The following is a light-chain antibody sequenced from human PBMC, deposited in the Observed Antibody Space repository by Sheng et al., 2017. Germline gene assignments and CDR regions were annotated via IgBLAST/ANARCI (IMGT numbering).Light chain of an antibody. CDR3: QHLNSYPA. V-gene: IGKV1-9*01. J-gene: IGKJ5*01. CDR1: QGISRY. CDR2: AAS. Sequence: DIQLTQSPSFLSASVGDRVTITCRASQGISRYLAWYQQKPGQAPKLLIYAASSLQSGVPSRFSGSGSGTEFTLTIDSLQPEDFATYYCQHLNSYPAFGQ.